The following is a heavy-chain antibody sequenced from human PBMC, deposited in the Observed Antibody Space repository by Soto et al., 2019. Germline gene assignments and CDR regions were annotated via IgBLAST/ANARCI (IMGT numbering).Heavy chain of an antibody. J-gene: IGHJ4*02. CDR3: ARESEDLTSNFGY. CDR2: ISSTTNYI. CDR1: GFTFTRYS. V-gene: IGHV3-21*01. Sequence: EVQLVESGGGLVKPGGSLRLSCAASGFTFTRYSMNWVRQAPGKGLEWVSSISSTTNYIYYGDSMKVRFTISRDSAKKSLYLEMNSLIAEDRAVYYCARESEDLTSNFGYWGQGTLGTFSA.